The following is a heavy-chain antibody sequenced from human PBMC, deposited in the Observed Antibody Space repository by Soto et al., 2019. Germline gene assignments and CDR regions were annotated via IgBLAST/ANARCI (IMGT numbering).Heavy chain of an antibody. D-gene: IGHD3-3*01. Sequence: PGGSLRLSCAASGFTFSSYAMHWVRQAPGKGLEGVAFISYDGSNKCYADSVKVRVTISRDNSNKTLYLQMNSLRAEDTAVYYCARPYYDFCRGYFPSRLYYYYGMDXWGQGTTVTVS. CDR1: GFTFSSYA. J-gene: IGHJ6*02. CDR2: ISYDGSNK. CDR3: ARPYYDFCRGYFPSRLYYYYGMDX. V-gene: IGHV3-30-3*01.